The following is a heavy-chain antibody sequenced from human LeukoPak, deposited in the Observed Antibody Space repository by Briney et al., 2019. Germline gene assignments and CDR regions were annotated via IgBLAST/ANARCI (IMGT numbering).Heavy chain of an antibody. Sequence: GGSLRLSCAASGFTFSDYYMSWIRQAPGKGLERVSYISSSGSTIYYADSVKGRFTISRDNAKNSLYLQMNSLRAEDTAVYYCARDFRAGKEPDYWGQGTMVTVSS. V-gene: IGHV3-11*01. J-gene: IGHJ3*01. CDR2: ISSSGSTI. D-gene: IGHD1-14*01. CDR1: GFTFSDYY. CDR3: ARDFRAGKEPDY.